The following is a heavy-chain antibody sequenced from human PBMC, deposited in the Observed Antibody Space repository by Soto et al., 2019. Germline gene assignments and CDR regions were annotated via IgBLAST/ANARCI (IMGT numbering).Heavy chain of an antibody. CDR2: IYYSGST. CDR3: ARDMIVVRCFDY. D-gene: IGHD3-22*01. J-gene: IGHJ4*02. Sequence: LSLTCTVSGGSISSGDYYWSWIRQPPGKGLEWIGYIYYSGSTYYNPSPKSRVTISVDTSKNQFSLKLSSVTAADTAVYYCARDMIVVRCFDYWSQGTLVTVSS. CDR1: GGSISSGDYY. V-gene: IGHV4-30-4*01.